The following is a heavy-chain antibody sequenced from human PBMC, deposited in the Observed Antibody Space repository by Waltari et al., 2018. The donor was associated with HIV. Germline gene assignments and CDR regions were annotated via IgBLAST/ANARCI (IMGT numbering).Heavy chain of an antibody. CDR1: GGSIRSGSYY. D-gene: IGHD3-3*02. J-gene: IGHJ4*02. Sequence: QVQLQESGPGLVKPSQTLSLTCTVSGGSIRSGSYYWSWIRQPAGKGLEWIGRIYTSGSTNYNPSLKSRVTISVDTSKNQFSLKLSSVTAADTAVYYCAREAFRAGYYWGQGTLVTVSS. CDR3: AREAFRAGYY. CDR2: IYTSGST. V-gene: IGHV4-61*02.